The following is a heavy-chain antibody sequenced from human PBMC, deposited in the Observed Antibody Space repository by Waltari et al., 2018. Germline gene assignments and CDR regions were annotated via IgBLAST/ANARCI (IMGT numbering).Heavy chain of an antibody. CDR2: IYYSGST. J-gene: IGHJ4*02. V-gene: IGHV4-59*01. Sequence: QVQLQEPGPGLVTPSATLSLTCTVSGGSIRSYYWSWIRQPPGPGLEWIGYIYYSGSTNYNPSLKSRVTIAVDTSKNQFSLKLSAVTAADTAVYYCAREVATSRVCDYWGQGTLVTVSS. D-gene: IGHD5-12*01. CDR3: AREVATSRVCDY. CDR1: GGSIRSYY.